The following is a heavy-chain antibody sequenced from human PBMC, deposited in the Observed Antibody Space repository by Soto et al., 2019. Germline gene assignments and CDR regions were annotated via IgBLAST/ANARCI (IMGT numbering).Heavy chain of an antibody. CDR2: IDPGDSNT. CDR1: GYRFTNYW. CDR3: ARQGTDSTSWQYFDY. Sequence: RGESLKISCKGSGYRFTNYWITWVRQMPGKGLEWMGRIDPGDSNTNYSPSFKGHVTFSVDTFISEAYLQWSSLETSDTAIYYCARQGTDSTSWQYFDYWGQGTLVTVSS. J-gene: IGHJ4*02. D-gene: IGHD6-13*01. V-gene: IGHV5-10-1*01.